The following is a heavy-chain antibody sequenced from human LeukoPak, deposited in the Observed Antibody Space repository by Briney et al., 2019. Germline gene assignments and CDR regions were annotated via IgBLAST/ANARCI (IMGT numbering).Heavy chain of an antibody. V-gene: IGHV3-48*03. Sequence: QPGGSLRLSCAASGFTFSSYEMNWVRQAPGKGPEWVSYISSSGSTIYYADSVKGRFTISRDNAKNSLYLQMNSLRAEDTAVYYCARVGAAVAVDYWGQGTLVTVSS. D-gene: IGHD6-19*01. CDR3: ARVGAAVAVDY. CDR2: ISSSGSTI. CDR1: GFTFSSYE. J-gene: IGHJ4*02.